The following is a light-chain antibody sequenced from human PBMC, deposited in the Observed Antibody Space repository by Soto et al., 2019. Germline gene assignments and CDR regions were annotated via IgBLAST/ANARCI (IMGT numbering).Light chain of an antibody. Sequence: EVVLTQSPATLSLSPGERATLSCRASQSVSSHLAWYQQRPGQAPRLLIYDAYNRATGIPGRFSGSGYGTDFTLTISSLEPEDFALYYCQQRSDGPAYTFGQGTRLDFK. CDR3: QQRSDGPAYT. J-gene: IGKJ2*01. CDR2: DAY. CDR1: QSVSSH. V-gene: IGKV3-11*01.